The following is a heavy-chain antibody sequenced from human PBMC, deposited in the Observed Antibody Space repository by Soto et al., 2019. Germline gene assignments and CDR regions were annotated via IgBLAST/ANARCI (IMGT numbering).Heavy chain of an antibody. V-gene: IGHV3-33*01. CDR1: GFTFSSYG. J-gene: IGHJ4*02. Sequence: PGGSLRLSCAASGFTFSSYGMHWVRQAPGKGLEWVAVIWYDGSNKYYADSVKGRFTISRDNSKNTLYLQMNSLRAEDTAVYYCARDSLYSGSPLDYWGQGTLVTVSS. CDR3: ARDSLYSGSPLDY. D-gene: IGHD1-26*01. CDR2: IWYDGSNK.